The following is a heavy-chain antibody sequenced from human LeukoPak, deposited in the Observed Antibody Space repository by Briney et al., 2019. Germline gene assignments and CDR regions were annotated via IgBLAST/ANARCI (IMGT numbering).Heavy chain of an antibody. V-gene: IGHV3-9*03. CDR3: AKDTRQYSTSGEFDY. Sequence: GGSLRLSCAASGFTFDNYAMHWVRQAPGKGLEWVSGISWNSGSIGYADSVKGRFTISRDNAKNSLYLQMNSLRAEDMALYYCAKDTRQYSTSGEFDYWGQGTLVTVSS. CDR2: ISWNSGSI. CDR1: GFTFDNYA. J-gene: IGHJ4*02. D-gene: IGHD6-6*01.